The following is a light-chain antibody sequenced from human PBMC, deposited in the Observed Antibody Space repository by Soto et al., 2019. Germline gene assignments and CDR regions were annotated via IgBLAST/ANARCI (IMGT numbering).Light chain of an antibody. CDR2: MGF. CDR1: QSLLHKNGNNY. CDR3: MQALQTPRT. V-gene: IGKV2-28*01. Sequence: DIVMTQSPLSLPVTPGEAASISCRSRQSLLHKNGNNYFNWYLQKPGQSPQLLIYMGFKRASGVPDRFRGSGSGTYFTLEISRVEAEDAGVYYCMQALQTPRTFGQGTKVEIK. J-gene: IGKJ1*01.